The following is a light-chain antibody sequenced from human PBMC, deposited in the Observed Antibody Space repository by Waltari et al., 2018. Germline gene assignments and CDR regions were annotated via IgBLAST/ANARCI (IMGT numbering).Light chain of an antibody. V-gene: IGLV2-14*01. CDR2: EVS. CDR3: SSYTSSTTLLYV. CDR1: SSDVGAYNS. Sequence: QSALTQPASVSGSPGQSITISCTGTSSDVGAYNSVSWYQQHPGKAPQLMIYEVSNRPSGISKRFSGSQAGYTASLTISGLQAEDEAEDYCSSYTSSTTLLYVFGTGTQVTVL. J-gene: IGLJ1*01.